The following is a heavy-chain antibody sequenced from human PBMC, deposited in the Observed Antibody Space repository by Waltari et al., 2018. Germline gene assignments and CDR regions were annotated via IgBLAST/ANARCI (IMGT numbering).Heavy chain of an antibody. J-gene: IGHJ4*02. Sequence: QVQLVESGGGVVQPGRSLRLSCAASGFTFSRFGMHWVRQAQGKGLGWVAVIWHDGSNEYYVDSVKGRFTISRDNSKNTLYLQMNSLRAEDSAVYYCASQSTTLFDYWGQGTLVTVSS. CDR2: IWHDGSNE. V-gene: IGHV3-33*01. CDR1: GFTFSRFG. D-gene: IGHD2-15*01. CDR3: ASQSTTLFDY.